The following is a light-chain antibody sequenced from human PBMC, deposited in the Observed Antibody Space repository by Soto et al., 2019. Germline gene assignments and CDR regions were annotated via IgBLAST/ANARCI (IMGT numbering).Light chain of an antibody. CDR2: GES. V-gene: IGKV1-39*01. Sequence: DIHMTQSPYSLSASVGDRVTITCRASQRISRYLNWYQQKPGKAPKLLIYGESSLQSGVPSRFSGSGSGTDFTLTISRLQPEDFATYYCQQSNSTPYTFGQGTKLEIK. J-gene: IGKJ2*01. CDR1: QRISRY. CDR3: QQSNSTPYT.